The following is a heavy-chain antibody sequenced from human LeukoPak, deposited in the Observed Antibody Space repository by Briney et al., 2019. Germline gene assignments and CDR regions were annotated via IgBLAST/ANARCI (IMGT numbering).Heavy chain of an antibody. D-gene: IGHD6-13*01. CDR3: ASPPVPQAAAITPGYFYYYMDA. J-gene: IGHJ6*03. CDR1: GGTFSSYA. V-gene: IGHV1-69*06. Sequence: ASVKVSCKASGGTFSSYAISWVRQAPGQGLEWMGGIIPIFGTANYAQKFQGRVTDTADKSSTTVYMELSRPRSEDTDVYYCASPPVPQAAAITPGYFYYYMDAWGKGTTVTVSS. CDR2: IIPIFGTA.